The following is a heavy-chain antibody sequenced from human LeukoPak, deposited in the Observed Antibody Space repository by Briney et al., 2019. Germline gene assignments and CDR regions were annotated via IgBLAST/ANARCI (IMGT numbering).Heavy chain of an antibody. Sequence: GSLRLSCAASGFTFSSYWMNWVRQAPGKGLEWIGEINHSGSTNYNPSLKSRVTISVDTSKNQFSLKLSSVTAADTAVYYCARDLTRVRYCSSTSCYNLDYWGQGTLVTVSS. D-gene: IGHD2-2*01. CDR2: INHSGST. J-gene: IGHJ4*02. V-gene: IGHV4-34*01. CDR1: GFTFSSYW. CDR3: ARDLTRVRYCSSTSCYNLDY.